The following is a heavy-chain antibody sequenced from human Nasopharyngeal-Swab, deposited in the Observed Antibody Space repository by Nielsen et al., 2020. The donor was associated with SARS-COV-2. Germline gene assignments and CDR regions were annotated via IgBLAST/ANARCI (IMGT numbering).Heavy chain of an antibody. CDR3: AKDRGGRSIDS. V-gene: IGHV3-30-3*02. Sequence: GGSLRLSCSASGFNFTSYAIHCVRQPPGKGLEWVAVVSYDGTNTFYADSVKGRFAISRDNSKSTVSLQMNSLRSEDTAVYYCAKDRGGRSIDSWGQGPLVTSPQ. D-gene: IGHD3-16*01. CDR2: VSYDGTNT. CDR1: GFNFTSYA. J-gene: IGHJ4*02.